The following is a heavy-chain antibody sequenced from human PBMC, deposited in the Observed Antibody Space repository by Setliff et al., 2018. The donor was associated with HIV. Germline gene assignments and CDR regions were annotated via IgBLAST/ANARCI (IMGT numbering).Heavy chain of an antibody. D-gene: IGHD1-26*01. Sequence: SETLSLTCDVSGYSISNGYYWGWIRRPPGKGLEWIGNVYYLGNTYSNPSLRNRVAISVDTSKNRFSLRLSSVTAADTGLYYCARGGALPEGDGFDVWSLGKMVTVSS. CDR1: GYSISNGYY. J-gene: IGHJ3*01. CDR3: ARGGALPEGDGFDV. V-gene: IGHV4-38-2*01. CDR2: VYYLGNT.